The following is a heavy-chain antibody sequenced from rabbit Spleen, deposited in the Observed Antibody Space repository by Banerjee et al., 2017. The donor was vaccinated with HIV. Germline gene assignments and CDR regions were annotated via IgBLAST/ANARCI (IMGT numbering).Heavy chain of an antibody. CDR1: GFSFSSSYD. V-gene: IGHV1S40*01. CDR2: INIVTGKS. CDR3: ARDLVAVIGWNFYL. J-gene: IGHJ4*01. Sequence: QSLEESGGGLVKPGASLTLTCTASGFSFSSSYDMCWVRQAPGKGLEWIACINIVTGKSVYASWAKGRFTMSRTSSTTVTLQMTSLTAADTATYFCARDLVAVIGWNFYLWGPGTLVTVS. D-gene: IGHD1-1*01.